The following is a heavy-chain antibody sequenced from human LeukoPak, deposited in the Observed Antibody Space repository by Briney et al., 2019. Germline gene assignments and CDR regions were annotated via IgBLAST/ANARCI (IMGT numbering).Heavy chain of an antibody. Sequence: PGGSLRLSCAASGFTFSSYSMNWVRQAPGKGLEWVSSIGSSSSYIYYADSVKGRFTISRDNAKNSLYLQMNSLRAEDTAVYYCARDAMVRGTKGLDYWGQGTLVTVSS. D-gene: IGHD3-10*01. CDR1: GFTFSSYS. J-gene: IGHJ4*02. V-gene: IGHV3-21*01. CDR3: ARDAMVRGTKGLDY. CDR2: IGSSSSYI.